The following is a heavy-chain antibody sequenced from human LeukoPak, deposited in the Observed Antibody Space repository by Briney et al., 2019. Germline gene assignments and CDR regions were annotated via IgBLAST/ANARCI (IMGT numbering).Heavy chain of an antibody. CDR2: INRDGSHT. J-gene: IGHJ6*02. D-gene: IGHD2-15*01. V-gene: IGHV3-74*01. Sequence: PGGSLRLSCAPSGFTLTRYWGHCVPPAPGEGGVCVSRINRDGSHTIYSRSVKGRFTISRDNAKNTLSLQMNSLRPEDTAVYYCARDLGGVVAATPTDGLDVWGPGTPVTVSS. CDR1: GFTLTRYW. CDR3: ARDLGGVVAATPTDGLDV.